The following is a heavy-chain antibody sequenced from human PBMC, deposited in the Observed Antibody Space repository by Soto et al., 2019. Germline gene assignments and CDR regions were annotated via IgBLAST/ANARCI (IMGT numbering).Heavy chain of an antibody. V-gene: IGHV4-39*01. D-gene: IGHD6-19*01. CDR1: GVSISSSSYY. CDR3: VRSYRAVAVAGGFRRFDP. Sequence: SETLSLTCTVSGVSISSSSYYWGWIRQPPGKGLEWIGSIYHSGTTYYNPSLQSRVTISVDTSKSQFSLRLSSVTAADTAVYYCVRSYRAVAVAGGFRRFDPWGQGTQVTVSS. J-gene: IGHJ5*02. CDR2: IYHSGTT.